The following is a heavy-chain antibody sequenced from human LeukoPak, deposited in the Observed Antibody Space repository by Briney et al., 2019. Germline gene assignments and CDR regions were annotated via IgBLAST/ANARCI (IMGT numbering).Heavy chain of an antibody. V-gene: IGHV1-2*02. CDR1: GYTFTGYY. CDR2: INPNSGGT. J-gene: IGHJ4*02. D-gene: IGHD3-10*01. Sequence: ASVKVSCKASGYTFTGYYMHWVRQAPGQGLEWMGWINPNSGGTNYAQRFQGRVTMTRDTSISTAYMELSRLRSDDTAVYYCARDHYYGSGSPPDFDYWGQGTLVTVSS. CDR3: ARDHYYGSGSPPDFDY.